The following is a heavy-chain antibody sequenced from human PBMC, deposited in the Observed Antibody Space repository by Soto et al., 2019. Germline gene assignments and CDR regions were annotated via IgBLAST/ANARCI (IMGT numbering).Heavy chain of an antibody. D-gene: IGHD2-21*01. Sequence: ASVKVSCKASGYSFTNYGITWVRQAPGQGLEWMGWIGVFNGNTDYDQKFQDRVAMTTDTSTTTAYLELRSLTSDDTAVYYCARVEYGELIYVDYWGQGTLVTVYS. CDR3: ARVEYGELIYVDY. CDR1: GYSFTNYG. J-gene: IGHJ4*02. CDR2: IGVFNGNT. V-gene: IGHV1-18*01.